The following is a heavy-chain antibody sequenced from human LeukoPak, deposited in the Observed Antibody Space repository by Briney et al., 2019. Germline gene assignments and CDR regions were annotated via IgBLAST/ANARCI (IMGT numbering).Heavy chain of an antibody. CDR1: GGSISSYY. CDR3: ARHLPNCSGGSCYDTDAFDI. D-gene: IGHD2-15*01. CDR2: IYYSGST. Sequence: SETLSLTCTVSGGSISSYYWSWIQQPPGKGLEWIGYIYYSGSTNYNPSLKSRVTISVDTSKNQFSLKLSSVTAADTAVYYCARHLPNCSGGSCYDTDAFDIWGQGTMVTVSS. V-gene: IGHV4-59*01. J-gene: IGHJ3*02.